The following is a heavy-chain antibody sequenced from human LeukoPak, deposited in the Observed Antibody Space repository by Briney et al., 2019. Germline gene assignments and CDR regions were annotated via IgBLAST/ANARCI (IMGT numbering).Heavy chain of an antibody. D-gene: IGHD4-17*01. CDR2: ISGGGGSA. CDR1: GFTFRNYA. V-gene: IGHV3-23*01. Sequence: GGSLRLSCAASGFTFRNYAMSWVRQAPGKGLEWVSGISGGGGSAHYADSVKGRFTISRDNSKNTLYLQMNSLRAEDTAVYYCAKDLSTVTEYFDYWRQGTLVTVSS. CDR3: AKDLSTVTEYFDY. J-gene: IGHJ4*02.